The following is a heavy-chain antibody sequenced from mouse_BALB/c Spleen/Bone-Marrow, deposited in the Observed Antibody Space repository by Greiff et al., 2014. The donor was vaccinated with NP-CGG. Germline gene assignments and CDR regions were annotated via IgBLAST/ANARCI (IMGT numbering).Heavy chain of an antibody. J-gene: IGHJ4*01. CDR3: ARAITDAMDY. CDR2: INSGSGGT. CDR1: GYASTNYL. D-gene: IGHD2-4*01. V-gene: IGHV1-54*01. Sequence: QVQLKQSGAELVRPGTSVKVSCKGSGYASTNYLIEWVKQRPGQGLEWIGVINSGSGGTKYNEKFKGKATLTADKSSSTAYMQLSSLTSDDSAVYFCARAITDAMDYWGQGTSVTVSS.